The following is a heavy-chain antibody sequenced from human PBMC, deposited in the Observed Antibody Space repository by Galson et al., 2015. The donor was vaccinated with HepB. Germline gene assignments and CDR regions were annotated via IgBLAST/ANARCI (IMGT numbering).Heavy chain of an antibody. J-gene: IGHJ6*01. D-gene: IGHD3-10*01. CDR2: TYYRSKWYS. Sequence: CAISGDSVSRATVGWNWIRQSPSRGLEWLGRTYYRSKWYSDYAISVKSRIIINADSSTNQFFLQLNSVTPEDTAVYYCTRVAHLGRGMKVGGQGTAVTV. CDR3: TRVAHLGRGMKV. CDR1: GDSVSRATVG. V-gene: IGHV6-1*01.